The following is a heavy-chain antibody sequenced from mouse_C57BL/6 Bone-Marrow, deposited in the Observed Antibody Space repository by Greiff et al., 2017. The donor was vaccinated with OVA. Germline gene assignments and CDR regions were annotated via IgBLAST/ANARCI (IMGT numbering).Heavy chain of an antibody. V-gene: IGHV1-81*01. J-gene: IGHJ2*01. D-gene: IGHD1-1*01. CDR2: IYPRSGNT. CDR1: GYTFTSYG. CDR3: AKNYYGSSYGGGSY. Sequence: QVQLQQSGAELARPGASVKLSCKASGYTFTSYGISWVKQRTGQGLEWIGEIYPRSGNTYYNEKFKGKATLTADKSSSTAYMELRSLTSEDSAVYFCAKNYYGSSYGGGSYWGQGTTLTVSS.